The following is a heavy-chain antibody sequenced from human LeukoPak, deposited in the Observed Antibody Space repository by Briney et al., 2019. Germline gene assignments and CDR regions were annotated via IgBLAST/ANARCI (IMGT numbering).Heavy chain of an antibody. CDR2: INTNTGNP. V-gene: IGHV7-4-1*02. J-gene: IGHJ4*02. D-gene: IGHD5-18*01. Sequence: ASVKVSCKTSGYTFTTYAISWVRQAPGQGLEWMGWINTNTGNPTYAQGFFTGRYVFSLDTSVNTAYLQITGLKADDTAVYFCGRDPKLGIRGYTYGYIDFWGQGTLVTVAS. CDR3: GRDPKLGIRGYTYGYIDF. CDR1: GYTFTTYA.